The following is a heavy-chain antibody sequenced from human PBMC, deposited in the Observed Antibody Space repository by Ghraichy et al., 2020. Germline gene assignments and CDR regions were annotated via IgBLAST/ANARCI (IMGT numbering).Heavy chain of an antibody. D-gene: IGHD3-16*01. CDR3: ARDLMGLPSDSFDY. J-gene: IGHJ4*02. V-gene: IGHV3-48*03. CDR1: GFTFSSYE. Sequence: GGSLRLSCAASGFTFSSYEMHWVRQAPGKGLEWVSYISSRGSSLYYADSVKGRFTISRDNAKNSVYLQMNSLRAEDTAIYYCARDLMGLPSDSFDYWGQGTLVTVSS. CDR2: ISSRGSSL.